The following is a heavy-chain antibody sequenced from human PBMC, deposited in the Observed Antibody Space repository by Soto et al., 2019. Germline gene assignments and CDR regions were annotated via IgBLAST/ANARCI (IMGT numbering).Heavy chain of an antibody. CDR3: ASTLPPGYSSVNWFDP. V-gene: IGHV1-46*03. Sequence: ASVKVSCKASGYTFTGYYMHWVRQAPGQGLEWMGIINPSGGSTSYAQKFQGRVTMTRDTSTSTVYMELSSLRSEDTAVYYCASTLPPGYSSVNWFDPWGQGTLVTVSS. CDR2: INPSGGST. CDR1: GYTFTGYY. D-gene: IGHD6-19*01. J-gene: IGHJ5*02.